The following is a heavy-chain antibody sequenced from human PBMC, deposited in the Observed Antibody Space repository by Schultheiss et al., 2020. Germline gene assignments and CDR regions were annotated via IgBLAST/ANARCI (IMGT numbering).Heavy chain of an antibody. CDR1: GFTVSSNY. D-gene: IGHD2-2*01. J-gene: IGHJ6*02. V-gene: IGHV3-53*05. CDR3: ASCQGAAIFYYYYGMDV. CDR2: IYSGGST. Sequence: GGSLRLSCAASGFTVSSNYMSWVRQAPGKGLEWVSVIYSGGSTYYADSVKGRFTISRDNSKNTLYLQMNSLRAEDTAVYYCASCQGAAIFYYYYGMDVWGQGTTVTVSS.